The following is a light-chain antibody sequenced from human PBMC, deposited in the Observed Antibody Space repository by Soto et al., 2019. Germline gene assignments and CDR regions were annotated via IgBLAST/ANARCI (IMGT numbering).Light chain of an antibody. CDR3: LQHNAYPWT. V-gene: IGKV1-17*01. J-gene: IGKJ1*01. CDR2: VAS. CDR1: QDIGIN. Sequence: DIQMTHSRSSLSASLVDRVTMACRASQDIGINLGWFQQKPGKAPKRLIYVASSLQSGVPSRFSGSGSGTEFTLTISSLQPEDFASYFCLQHNAYPWTFGQGTKVDIK.